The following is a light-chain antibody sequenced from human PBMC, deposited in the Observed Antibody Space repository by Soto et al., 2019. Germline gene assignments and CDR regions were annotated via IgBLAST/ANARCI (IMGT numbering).Light chain of an antibody. CDR1: QSVSSS. J-gene: IGKJ3*01. CDR2: DAS. Sequence: EVVLTQSPATLSLSPGEGATISCRASQSVSSSLAWYQQKPGQAPRLLIYDASNRATGISARFSGSGSGTDFTLTISSLESEDFAVYYCQQRSSWPPFTFGPGTKVDIK. CDR3: QQRSSWPPFT. V-gene: IGKV3-11*01.